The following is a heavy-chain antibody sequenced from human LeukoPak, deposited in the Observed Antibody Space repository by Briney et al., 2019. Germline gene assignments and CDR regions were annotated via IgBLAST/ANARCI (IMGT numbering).Heavy chain of an antibody. CDR3: ARGAGLSSSSSGVFWFDP. D-gene: IGHD6-6*01. V-gene: IGHV4-34*01. CDR2: INHSGST. J-gene: IGHJ5*02. CDR1: GGSFSGYY. Sequence: SETLSLTCAVYGGSFSGYYWSWIRQPPGKGLEWIGEINHSGSTNYNPSLKSRVTISVDTSKNQFSLKLSSVTAADTAVYYCARGAGLSSSSSGVFWFDPWGQGTLVTVSS.